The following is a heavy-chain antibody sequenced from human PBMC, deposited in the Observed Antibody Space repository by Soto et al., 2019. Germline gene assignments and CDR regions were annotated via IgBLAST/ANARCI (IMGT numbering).Heavy chain of an antibody. V-gene: IGHV1-69*13. Sequence: ASVKVSCKASGGTFSIYAISWVRQAPGQGLEWMGGIIPIFGTANYAQKFQGRVTITADESTSTAYMELSSLRSEDTAVYYCARDRGYYDYVWGSYRYRNFDYWGQG. D-gene: IGHD3-16*02. CDR3: ARDRGYYDYVWGSYRYRNFDY. CDR2: IIPIFGTA. CDR1: GGTFSIYA. J-gene: IGHJ4*02.